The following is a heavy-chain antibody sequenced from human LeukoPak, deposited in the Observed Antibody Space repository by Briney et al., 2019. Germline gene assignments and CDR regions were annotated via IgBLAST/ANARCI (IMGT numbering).Heavy chain of an antibody. CDR1: GFTFSSYA. Sequence: GGSLRLSCAASGFTFSSYAMSWVRQAPGKGLEWVSVIYSGGSTYYADSVKGRFTISRDNSKNTLYLQMNSLRAEDTAVYYCASSRRYSSNWYDYWGQGTLVTVSS. CDR2: IYSGGST. V-gene: IGHV3-53*01. CDR3: ASSRRYSSNWYDY. J-gene: IGHJ5*01. D-gene: IGHD6-13*01.